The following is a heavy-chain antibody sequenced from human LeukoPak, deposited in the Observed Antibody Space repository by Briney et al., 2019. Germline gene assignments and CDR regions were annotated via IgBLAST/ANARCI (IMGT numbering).Heavy chain of an antibody. Sequence: SVKASCKASGGTFSSYAISWVRQAPGQGLEWMGRIIPIFGTANYAQKFQGRVTITTDESTSTAYMELSSLRSEDTAVYYCARAPHYYYDSPLDYWGQGTLVTVSS. CDR1: GGTFSSYA. V-gene: IGHV1-69*05. CDR3: ARAPHYYYDSPLDY. D-gene: IGHD3-22*01. CDR2: IIPIFGTA. J-gene: IGHJ4*02.